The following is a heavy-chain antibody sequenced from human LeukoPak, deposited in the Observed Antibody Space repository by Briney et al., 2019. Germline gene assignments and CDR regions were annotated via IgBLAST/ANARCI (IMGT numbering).Heavy chain of an antibody. CDR1: GGSISSYY. J-gene: IGHJ3*02. D-gene: IGHD2-15*01. CDR2: IYYSGST. V-gene: IGHV4-59*01. CDR3: ARDVVVRAAFDI. Sequence: SETLSLTCTVSGGSISSYYWSWIRQPPGNGLEWIGYIYYSGSTNYNPSLKSRVTISVDTSKNQFSLKLSSVTAADTAVYYCARDVVVRAAFDIWGQGTMVTVSS.